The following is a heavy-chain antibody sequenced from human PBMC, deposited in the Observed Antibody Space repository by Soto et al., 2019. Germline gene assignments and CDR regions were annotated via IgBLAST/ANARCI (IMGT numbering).Heavy chain of an antibody. D-gene: IGHD2-15*01. CDR2: IKSKTDGGTT. J-gene: IGHJ6*02. CDR1: GFTFSNAW. V-gene: IGHV3-15*07. Sequence: GGSLRLSCAASGFTFSNAWMNWVRQAPGKGLEWVGRIKSKTDGGTTDYAAPVKGRFTISRDDSKNTLYLQMNSLKTEDTAVYYCTTDYCSGGSCYIPYYGMDVWGQGTTVTVSS. CDR3: TTDYCSGGSCYIPYYGMDV.